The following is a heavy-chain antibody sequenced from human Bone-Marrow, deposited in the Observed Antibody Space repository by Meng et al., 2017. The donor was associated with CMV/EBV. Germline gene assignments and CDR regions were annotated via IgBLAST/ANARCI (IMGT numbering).Heavy chain of an antibody. CDR2: IYSGGIT. CDR3: ARDRRGDSSGYVFGTGYFDL. CDR1: GFTVSSNY. V-gene: IGHV3-53*01. Sequence: GESLKISCAASGFTVSSNYMNWVRQAPGKGLEWVSVIYSGGITYYADSVKGRFTISRDNSKNTLYLQMNSLRAEDTAVYYCARDRRGDSSGYVFGTGYFDLWGRGTLVTVYS. J-gene: IGHJ2*01. D-gene: IGHD3-22*01.